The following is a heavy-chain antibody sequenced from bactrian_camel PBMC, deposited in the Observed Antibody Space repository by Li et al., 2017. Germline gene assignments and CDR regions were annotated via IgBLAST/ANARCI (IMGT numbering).Heavy chain of an antibody. V-gene: IGHV3S53*01. Sequence: QLVESGGGSVQNGGSLRLSCVVAEYSQRVCMGWFRQAPGREREWIAALIENDDTTVADSVKGQFTISQDNAKLTVYLQLNSLKPEDTAMYYCAASRPGLWVPHCTARSETIRDYDYWGQGTQVTVS. CDR3: AASRPGLWVPHCTARSETIRDYDY. CDR1: EYSQRVC. D-gene: IGHD6*01. J-gene: IGHJ4*01. CDR2: LIENDDT.